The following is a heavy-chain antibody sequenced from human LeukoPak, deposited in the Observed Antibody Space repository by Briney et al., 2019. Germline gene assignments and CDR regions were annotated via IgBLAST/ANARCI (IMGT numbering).Heavy chain of an antibody. Sequence: WGTLSLTCAVSGCSFSNYYLRWFRQPPGKGLEWMGYIYYNGNTNYNPSLRNRRFMLFDTPKNHFSLKLSSVTAAHTAVYFCARHSETCSGAYCFLDYFDYWGQGILVTVSS. J-gene: IGHJ4*02. D-gene: IGHD2-15*01. CDR1: GCSFSNYY. V-gene: IGHV4-59*08. CDR2: IYYNGNT. CDR3: ARHSETCSGAYCFLDYFDY.